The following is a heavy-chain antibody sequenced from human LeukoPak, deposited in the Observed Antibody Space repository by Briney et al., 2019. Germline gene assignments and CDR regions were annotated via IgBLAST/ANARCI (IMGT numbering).Heavy chain of an antibody. V-gene: IGHV3-33*01. CDR3: ARAPPIVVVPAAPGGDY. Sequence: GGSLRLSCAASGFSFDTYAMHWVRQAPGQGLEWVALIWHDGSHKFYSNSVRGQFTISRDNAKNSLYLQMNSLRAEDTAVYYCARAPPIVVVPAAPGGDYWGQGTLVTVSS. J-gene: IGHJ4*02. CDR2: IWHDGSHK. CDR1: GFSFDTYA. D-gene: IGHD2-2*01.